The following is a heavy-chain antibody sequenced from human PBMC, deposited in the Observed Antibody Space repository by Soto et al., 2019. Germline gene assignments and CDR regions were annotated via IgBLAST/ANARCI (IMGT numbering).Heavy chain of an antibody. D-gene: IGHD6-19*01. V-gene: IGHV4-39*01. CDR3: ARHEGLVLVSGVWYFDL. Sequence: PSETLSLTCNVSGGSISSSSYYWGWIRQPPGKGLEWIGSIYYSESTYHTPSLKSRVTISVDTSKNQFSLRLSSVTAADTAMYYCARHEGLVLVSGVWYFDLWGRGTLVTVSS. J-gene: IGHJ2*01. CDR2: IYYSEST. CDR1: GGSISSSSYY.